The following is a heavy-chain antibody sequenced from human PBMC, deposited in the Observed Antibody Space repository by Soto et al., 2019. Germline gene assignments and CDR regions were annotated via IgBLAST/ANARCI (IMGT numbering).Heavy chain of an antibody. CDR3: ARGSSYGDFDY. V-gene: IGHV4-34*01. J-gene: IGHJ4*02. D-gene: IGHD2-8*01. Sequence: SETLSLTCAFYVGSFSGYYWSWIRQPPGKGLEWIGEINHSGSTNYNPSLKSRVTISVDTSKNQFSLKLSSVTAADTALYYCARGSSYGDFDYWGQGTLVTVSS. CDR2: INHSGST. CDR1: VGSFSGYY.